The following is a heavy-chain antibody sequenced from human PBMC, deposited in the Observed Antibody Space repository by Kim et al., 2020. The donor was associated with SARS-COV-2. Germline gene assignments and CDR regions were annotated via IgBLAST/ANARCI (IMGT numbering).Heavy chain of an antibody. Sequence: GSLRLSCAASGFTFSSYGMHWVRQAPGKGLEWVAVISYDGSNKYYADSVKGRFTISRDNSKNTLYLQMNSLRAEDTAVYYCAKDRIGPAAIYDVHYYGM. CDR2: ISYDGSNK. CDR3: AKDRIGPAAIYDVHYYGM. CDR1: GFTFSSYG. V-gene: IGHV3-30*18. D-gene: IGHD2-2*01. J-gene: IGHJ6*01.